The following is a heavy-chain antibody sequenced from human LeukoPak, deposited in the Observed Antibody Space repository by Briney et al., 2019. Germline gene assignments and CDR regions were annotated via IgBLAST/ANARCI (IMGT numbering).Heavy chain of an antibody. J-gene: IGHJ4*02. Sequence: PGGSLRLSCSASGFTFSSYAMHWVRQAPGKGLEYVSAISSNGGSTYYADSVKGRFTISRDNSKNTLYLQMSSLRAEDTAVYYCAKGSFHYDILTGYADYFDYWGQGTLVTVSS. CDR2: ISSNGGST. CDR1: GFTFSSYA. D-gene: IGHD3-9*01. CDR3: AKGSFHYDILTGYADYFDY. V-gene: IGHV3-64D*06.